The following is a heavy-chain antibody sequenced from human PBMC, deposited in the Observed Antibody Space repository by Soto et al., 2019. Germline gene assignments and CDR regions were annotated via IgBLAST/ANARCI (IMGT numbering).Heavy chain of an antibody. J-gene: IGHJ4*02. CDR2: IKSKTDGGPT. Sequence: GGSLRLSCAASGFTFSKAWMSWVRQAPGKGLEWVGRIKSKTDGGPTDYAAPVKGRFTISRDDSKNTLYLKMNSLKPEDTAVYYCTTVPIWGSYRYTFYYWGQGTLVTVSS. D-gene: IGHD3-16*02. CDR1: GFTFSKAW. V-gene: IGHV3-15*01. CDR3: TTVPIWGSYRYTFYY.